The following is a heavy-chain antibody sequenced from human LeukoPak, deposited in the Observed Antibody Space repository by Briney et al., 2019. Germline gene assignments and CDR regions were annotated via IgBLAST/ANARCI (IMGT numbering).Heavy chain of an antibody. D-gene: IGHD3-10*01. Sequence: GGSLRLSCAASGFTFSSYSMNWVRQAPGKGLEWVSYISSSSSTIYYADSVKGRFTISRDNAKNSLYLQMNSLRAEDTAVYYCARRGGLYGSGSYRFDPWGQGTLVTVSS. CDR1: GFTFSSYS. CDR2: ISSSSSTI. V-gene: IGHV3-48*01. J-gene: IGHJ5*02. CDR3: ARRGGLYGSGSYRFDP.